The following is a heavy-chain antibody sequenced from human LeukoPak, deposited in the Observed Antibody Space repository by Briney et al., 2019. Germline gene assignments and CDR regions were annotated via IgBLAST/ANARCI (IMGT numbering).Heavy chain of an antibody. CDR3: AKDHLWGYGYYFDY. CDR2: ISYDGSNK. D-gene: IGHD3-16*01. Sequence: GSLRLFCAASGFTFSSCGMHWVRQAPGKGLGGVAVISYDGSNKYYADSVNGRFTISRDNSKNTLYLQMNSLRAEDTAVYYCAKDHLWGYGYYFDYWGQGTLVTVSS. CDR1: GFTFSSCG. J-gene: IGHJ4*02. V-gene: IGHV3-30*18.